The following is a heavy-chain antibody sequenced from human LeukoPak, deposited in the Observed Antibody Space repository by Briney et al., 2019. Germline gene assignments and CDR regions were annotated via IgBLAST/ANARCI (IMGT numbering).Heavy chain of an antibody. Sequence: PSETLSLTCTVSGGSISSGNYYWSWIRQPAGKGLEWSGHIYTSGSTTYIPYLTSRVTISVDTSKNQFSLKLSSSTAADTAVYYCAREGYDSLWGQGTLVTVSS. J-gene: IGHJ4*02. CDR2: IYTSGST. V-gene: IGHV4-61*09. D-gene: IGHD3-3*01. CDR1: GGSISSGNYY. CDR3: AREGYDSL.